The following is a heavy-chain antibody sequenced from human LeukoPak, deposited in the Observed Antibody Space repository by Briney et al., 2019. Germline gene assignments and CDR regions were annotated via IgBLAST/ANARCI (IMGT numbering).Heavy chain of an antibody. CDR1: GGSISRSDW. Sequence: SETLSLTCAVSGGSISRSDWWSWVRQSPGKGLEWIGEICHSRSTKYNPSLKSRVTISVDKSKNQFSLNLTSVTAADTAMYYCARDASLQTGAFDVWGQGTMVTVSS. J-gene: IGHJ3*01. CDR2: ICHSRST. CDR3: ARDASLQTGAFDV. D-gene: IGHD5-24*01. V-gene: IGHV4-4*02.